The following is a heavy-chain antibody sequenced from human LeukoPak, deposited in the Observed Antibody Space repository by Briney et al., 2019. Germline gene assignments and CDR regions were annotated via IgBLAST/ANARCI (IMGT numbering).Heavy chain of an antibody. V-gene: IGHV3-9*01. Sequence: PGGSLRLSCAASGFTFDDYAMHWVRQAPGKGLEWVSGISWNSGSIGYADSVKGRFTISRDNAKNSLYLQMNSLRAEDTALYYCAEDSWELPGTSYDYWGQGTLVTVSS. D-gene: IGHD1-26*01. CDR1: GFTFDDYA. CDR2: ISWNSGSI. CDR3: AEDSWELPGTSYDY. J-gene: IGHJ4*02.